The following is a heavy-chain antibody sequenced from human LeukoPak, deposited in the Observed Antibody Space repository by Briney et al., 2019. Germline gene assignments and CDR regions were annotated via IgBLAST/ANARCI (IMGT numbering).Heavy chain of an antibody. CDR1: GFTFSSYS. D-gene: IGHD4-17*01. CDR3: ARYHDAGDPPGPIYYYYMDV. Sequence: PGGSLRLSCAASGFTFSSYSMNWVRHAPGKGLEGVSSISSSSSYIYYADSVKGRFTISGDNAKNSLYLQMNSLRAEDTAVYYCARYHDAGDPPGPIYYYYMDVWGKGTTVTVSS. CDR2: ISSSSSYI. J-gene: IGHJ6*03. V-gene: IGHV3-21*01.